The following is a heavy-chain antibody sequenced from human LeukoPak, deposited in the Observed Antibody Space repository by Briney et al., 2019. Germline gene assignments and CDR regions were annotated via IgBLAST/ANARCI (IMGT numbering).Heavy chain of an antibody. CDR2: ISSSGSTI. CDR1: GFTFTDYY. Sequence: GGSLRLSCAASGFTFTDYYMSWVRQAPGKGLEWVSYISSSGSTIYYADSVKGRFTISRDNAKNSLYLQMNSLRAEETAVYYCATSIAVAGTYAFDIWGQGTMVTVSS. D-gene: IGHD6-19*01. V-gene: IGHV3-11*04. CDR3: ATSIAVAGTYAFDI. J-gene: IGHJ3*02.